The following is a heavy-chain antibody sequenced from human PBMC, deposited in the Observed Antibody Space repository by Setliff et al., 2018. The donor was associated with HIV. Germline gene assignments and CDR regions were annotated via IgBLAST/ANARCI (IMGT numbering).Heavy chain of an antibody. V-gene: IGHV1-69*05. J-gene: IGHJ1*01. D-gene: IGHD3-22*01. CDR1: GGTFSRLA. CDR3: ARDWEARADYYDTSGQAQYFQH. CDR2: IIPIYGTV. Sequence: SVKVSCKASGGTFSRLAISWVRQAPGQGLEWMGGIIPIYGTVNYAQKFQGRVTMTRDTSTSTVYMELSSLRSEDTAVYYCARDWEARADYYDTSGQAQYFQHWGQGTLVTVSS.